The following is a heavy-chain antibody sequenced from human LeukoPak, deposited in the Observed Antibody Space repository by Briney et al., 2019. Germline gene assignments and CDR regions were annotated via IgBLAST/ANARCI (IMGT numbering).Heavy chain of an antibody. CDR3: AKDRARGGTTDFDY. J-gene: IGHJ4*02. D-gene: IGHD1-7*01. CDR1: GFTFINYG. V-gene: IGHV3-23*01. CDR2: IRASGDRT. Sequence: PGGSLRLSCVVSGFTFINYGMSWVRQAPGKGLEWVSTIRASGDRTYYAESVKGRFTISRDNSKNTLHLQMNSLRAEDTAVYYCAKDRARGGTTDFDYWGQGTLVTVSS.